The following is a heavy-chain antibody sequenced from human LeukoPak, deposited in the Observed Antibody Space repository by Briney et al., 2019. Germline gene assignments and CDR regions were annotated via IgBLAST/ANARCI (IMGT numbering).Heavy chain of an antibody. CDR1: GASISGWY. V-gene: IGHV4-59*01. Sequence: SQTLSLTCTVSGASISGWYWSWIRQPPGKGLEWIGYIYGSGYTNYNPSLKSRVTMSVDTSKNQFSLKLSSVTAADTAVYFCVGTSGASWVAPWGQRTLVTASS. CDR2: IYGSGYT. J-gene: IGHJ5*02. CDR3: VGTSGASWVAP. D-gene: IGHD3-10*01.